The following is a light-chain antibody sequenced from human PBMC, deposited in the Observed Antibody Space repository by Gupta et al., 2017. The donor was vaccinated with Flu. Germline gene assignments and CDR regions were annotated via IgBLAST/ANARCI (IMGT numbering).Light chain of an antibody. V-gene: IGKV3-20*01. CDR2: GAS. CDR1: QSVSTSY. CDR3: QQCGNSPRT. J-gene: IGKJ1*01. Sequence: EIAFTQSPGTQSLSPGERATLSCRASQSVSTSYLAWYQQKPGQAPRLLIYGASTSAASNPDRFSGGGSGANFTLTISRREPEDFAVCYYQQCGNSPRTFGQGTKVEIK.